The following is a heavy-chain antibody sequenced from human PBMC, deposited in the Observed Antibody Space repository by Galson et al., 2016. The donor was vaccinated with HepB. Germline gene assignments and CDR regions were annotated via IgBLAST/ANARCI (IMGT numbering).Heavy chain of an antibody. V-gene: IGHV3-48*03. CDR2: ISSSGSTI. Sequence: SLRLSCAASGFTFSNYDMNWVRQAPGKGLEWVSYISSSGSTIYYADSVKGRFSISRDNAENSLNPQMSSLRAEDTALYYCARGHDYVWGSYRPYWGQGTLVTVSS. J-gene: IGHJ4*02. D-gene: IGHD3-16*02. CDR1: GFTFSNYD. CDR3: ARGHDYVWGSYRPY.